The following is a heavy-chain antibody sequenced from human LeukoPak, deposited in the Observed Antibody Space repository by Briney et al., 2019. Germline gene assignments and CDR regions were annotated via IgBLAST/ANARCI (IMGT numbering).Heavy chain of an antibody. CDR1: GGSFSGYY. V-gene: IGHV4-34*01. Sequence: SETLSLTCAVYGGSFSGYYWSWVRQPPGKGLEWIGEINHSGSTNYNPSLKSRVTISVDTSKNQFSLKLSSVTAADTAVYYCAREGLGATIKTFDYWGQGTLVTVSS. CDR3: AREGLGATIKTFDY. J-gene: IGHJ4*02. D-gene: IGHD5-12*01. CDR2: INHSGST.